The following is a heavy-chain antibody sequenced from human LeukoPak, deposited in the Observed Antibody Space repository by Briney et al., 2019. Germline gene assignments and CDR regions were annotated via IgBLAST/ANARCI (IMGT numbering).Heavy chain of an antibody. V-gene: IGHV3-23*01. Sequence: GGSLRLSCAASGFTFSSYVMSWVRQAPGKGLEWVSGISGSGGRTYYADSVKGRFIIARDDSKKSHYLQMNSLRADDTAVYYCAKDSGIVGATYFDYWGQGTLVTVSA. CDR1: GFTFSSYV. CDR3: AKDSGIVGATYFDY. D-gene: IGHD1-26*01. CDR2: ISGSGGRT. J-gene: IGHJ4*02.